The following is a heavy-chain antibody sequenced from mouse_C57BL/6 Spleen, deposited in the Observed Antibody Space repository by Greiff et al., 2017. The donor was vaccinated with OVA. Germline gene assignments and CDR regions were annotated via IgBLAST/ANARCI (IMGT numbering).Heavy chain of an antibody. CDR1: GYTFTDYN. CDR2: INPNNGGT. Sequence: VQLQQSGPELVKPGASVKMSCKASGYTFTDYNMHWVKQSHGKSLEWIGYINPNNGGTSYNQKFKGKATLTVNKSSSTAYMELRSLTSEDSAVYYCARAIYYYGSSYWYFDVWGTGTTVTVSS. V-gene: IGHV1-22*01. J-gene: IGHJ1*03. D-gene: IGHD1-1*01. CDR3: ARAIYYYGSSYWYFDV.